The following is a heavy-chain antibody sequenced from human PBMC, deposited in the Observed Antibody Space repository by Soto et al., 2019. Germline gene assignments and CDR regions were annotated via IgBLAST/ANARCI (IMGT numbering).Heavy chain of an antibody. CDR3: ARAEVAATGWFDP. CDR2: IIPILGIA. D-gene: IGHD2-15*01. Sequence: VKVSCKASGGTFSSYTISWVRQAPGQGLEWMGRIIPILGIANYAQKFQGRVTITADKSTSTAYMELSSLRSEDTAVYYCARAEVAATGWFDPWGQGTLVTVSS. CDR1: GGTFSSYT. V-gene: IGHV1-69*02. J-gene: IGHJ5*02.